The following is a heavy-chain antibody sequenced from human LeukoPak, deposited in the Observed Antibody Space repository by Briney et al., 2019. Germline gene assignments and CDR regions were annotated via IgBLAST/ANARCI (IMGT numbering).Heavy chain of an antibody. V-gene: IGHV3-23*01. CDR1: GFTFSSYA. J-gene: IGHJ2*01. CDR2: ISGSGGST. Sequence: PGGSLRLSCAASGFTFSSYAMSWVRQAPGKGLECASAISGSGGSTYYADSVKGRFTISRDNSKNTLYLQMNSLRAEDTAVYYCAKSQMATINWYFDLWGRGTLVTVSS. CDR3: AKSQMATINWYFDL. D-gene: IGHD5-24*01.